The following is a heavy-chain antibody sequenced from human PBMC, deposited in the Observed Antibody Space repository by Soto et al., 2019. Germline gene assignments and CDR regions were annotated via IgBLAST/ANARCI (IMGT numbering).Heavy chain of an antibody. CDR3: ARTNRRRVLFDYYYYGMDV. D-gene: IGHD2-8*01. CDR2: IDHSGST. J-gene: IGHJ6*02. V-gene: IGHV4-34*01. Sequence: QVQLQQWGAGLLEPSETLSLTCAVYGGSFSAYYWAWIRQSPGKGLEWIGEIDHSGSTNFNPSLKSRRIISVDTSKNQFSLKLTSVTAADTAVYYCARTNRRRVLFDYYYYGMDVWGQGATVTVSS. CDR1: GGSFSAYY.